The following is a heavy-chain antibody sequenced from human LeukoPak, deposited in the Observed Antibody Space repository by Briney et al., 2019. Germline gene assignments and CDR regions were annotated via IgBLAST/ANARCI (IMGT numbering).Heavy chain of an antibody. D-gene: IGHD2-21*02. CDR2: IYYSGST. Sequence: PSETLSLTCTVSGGSISSSSYYWGWIRQPPGKGLEWIGSIYYSGSTYYNPSLKSRVTISVDTSKNQFSLKLSSVTAADTAVYYCARRMVVTAIDYWGQGTLVTVSS. J-gene: IGHJ4*02. CDR1: GGSISSSSYY. V-gene: IGHV4-39*07. CDR3: ARRMVVTAIDY.